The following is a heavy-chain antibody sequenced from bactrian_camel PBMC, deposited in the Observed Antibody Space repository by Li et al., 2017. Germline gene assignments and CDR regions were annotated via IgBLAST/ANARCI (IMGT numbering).Heavy chain of an antibody. CDR3: AAVRDQWGCGTTKFNARLYQY. D-gene: IGHD5*01. Sequence: QLVESGGGLVQPGGSLRLSCAASGFAFTNYWMHWVRQGPGKGLEWVSSSSSGALSLVYADSAKGRFTISQDNAKNTVYLQMNSLKPEDTAMYYCAAVRDQWGCGTTKFNARLYQYWGQGTQVTGS. V-gene: IGHV3S25*01. CDR2: SSSGALSL. CDR1: GFAFTNYW. J-gene: IGHJ4*01.